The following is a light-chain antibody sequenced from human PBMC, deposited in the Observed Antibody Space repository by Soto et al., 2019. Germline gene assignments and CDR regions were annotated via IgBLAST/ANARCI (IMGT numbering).Light chain of an antibody. Sequence: EIVLTQSPGTLFLSPGERATLSCRASQSVSSNYLAGYQQKPGQAPRFLIYDASSRATGIPDRFSGSGSGTDFTLTISRLEPEDFAVYYCQQYGSSPLTFGGGTKVEIK. CDR3: QQYGSSPLT. J-gene: IGKJ4*01. CDR1: QSVSSNY. CDR2: DAS. V-gene: IGKV3-20*01.